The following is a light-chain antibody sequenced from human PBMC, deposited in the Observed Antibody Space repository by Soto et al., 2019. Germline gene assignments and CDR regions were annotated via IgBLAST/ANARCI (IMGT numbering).Light chain of an antibody. CDR1: QSITTW. CDR2: DAS. Sequence: DIQMTQSPSTLSASVGDRVVITCRASQSITTWLAWYQQKPGKAPKLLIYDASSLESGVPSRFSGSGSGTEFTLTISSLQPDDFATYYCQQYNDYWTFGRGTKVEIK. CDR3: QQYNDYWT. V-gene: IGKV1-5*01. J-gene: IGKJ1*01.